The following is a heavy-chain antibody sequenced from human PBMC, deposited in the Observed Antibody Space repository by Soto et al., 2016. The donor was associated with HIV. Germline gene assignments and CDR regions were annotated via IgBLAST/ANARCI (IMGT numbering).Heavy chain of an antibody. Sequence: QVQLVQSGAEVKKPGASVKVSCKASGYTFTSYGISWVRQAPGQGLEWMGWISGYHDNTNYAQKLQGRVTMTTDTSTSKSYMELRSLRSDDTAVYYCARDPTMYDSSGYYFGAFDIWGQGTMVTVSA. J-gene: IGHJ3*02. CDR1: GYTFTSYG. V-gene: IGHV1-18*01. CDR2: ISGYHDNT. CDR3: ARDPTMYDSSGYYFGAFDI. D-gene: IGHD3-22*01.